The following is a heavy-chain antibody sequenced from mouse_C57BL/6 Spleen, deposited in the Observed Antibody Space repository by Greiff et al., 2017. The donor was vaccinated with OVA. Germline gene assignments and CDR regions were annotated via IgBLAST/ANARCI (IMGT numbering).Heavy chain of an antibody. Sequence: VESGGGLVKPGGSLKLSCAASGFTFSSYAMSWVRQTPEKRLEWVATISDGGSYTYYPDNVKGRFTISRDKAKNNLYLQMSHLKSEDTAMYYCARDSSYDAYWGQGTLVTVSA. CDR3: ARDSSYDAY. D-gene: IGHD1-1*01. J-gene: IGHJ3*01. CDR2: ISDGGSYT. CDR1: GFTFSSYA. V-gene: IGHV5-4*01.